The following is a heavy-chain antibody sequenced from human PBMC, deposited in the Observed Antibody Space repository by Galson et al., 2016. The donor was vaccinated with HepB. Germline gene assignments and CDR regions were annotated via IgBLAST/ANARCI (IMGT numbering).Heavy chain of an antibody. CDR2: INPNGGNT. Sequence: SVKVSCKASGYTFTSFYIHWVRQAPGQGLEWMGIINPNGGNTIYAQKFQGRVTMTSDTSTSTVYMELRSLTSQDTAVYFCAKTHGDFPYYYYGMDVWGQGTTVTVSS. CDR1: GYTFTSFY. CDR3: AKTHGDFPYYYYGMDV. D-gene: IGHD2-21*02. J-gene: IGHJ6*02. V-gene: IGHV1-46*01.